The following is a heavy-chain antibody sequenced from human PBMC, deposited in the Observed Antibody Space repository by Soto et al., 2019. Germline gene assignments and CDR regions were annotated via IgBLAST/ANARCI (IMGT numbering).Heavy chain of an antibody. CDR3: ARGKYQLTYGMDV. D-gene: IGHD2-2*01. J-gene: IGHJ6*02. Sequence: SETLSLTCTVSGGSISSGGYYWSWIRQHPGKGLEWIGYIYYSGSTYYNPSLKSRVTISVDTSKNQFSLKLSSVTAADTAVYYCARGKYQLTYGMDVWGQGTTVTVSS. V-gene: IGHV4-31*03. CDR1: GGSISSGGYY. CDR2: IYYSGST.